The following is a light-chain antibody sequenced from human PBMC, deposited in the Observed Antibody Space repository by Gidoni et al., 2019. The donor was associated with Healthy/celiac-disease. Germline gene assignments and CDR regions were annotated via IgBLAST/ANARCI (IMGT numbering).Light chain of an antibody. CDR3: QAWDSSTVV. CDR1: KLGDKY. Sequence: SYELTQPPSVSVSPGQTASITCSGDKLGDKYACWYQQKPGQSPVLVIYQDSQRPSGIPERFSGSNSRNTATLTISGTQAMDEADYYCQAWDSSTVVFGGGTKLTVL. J-gene: IGLJ2*01. CDR2: QDS. V-gene: IGLV3-1*01.